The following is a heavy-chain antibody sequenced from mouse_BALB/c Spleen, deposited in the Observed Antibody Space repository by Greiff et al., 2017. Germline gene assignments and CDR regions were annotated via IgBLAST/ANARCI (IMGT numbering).Heavy chain of an antibody. J-gene: IGHJ3*01. CDR1: GYSITSGYY. D-gene: IGHD2-4*01. V-gene: IGHV3-6*02. CDR3: ARAHYDYDVAWFAY. Sequence: EVQLQQSGPGLVKPSQSLSLTCSVTGYSITSGYYWNWIRQFPGNKLEWMGYISYDGSNNYNPSLKNRISITRDTSKNQFFLKLNSVTTEDTATYYCARAHYDYDVAWFAYWGQGTLVTVSA. CDR2: ISYDGSN.